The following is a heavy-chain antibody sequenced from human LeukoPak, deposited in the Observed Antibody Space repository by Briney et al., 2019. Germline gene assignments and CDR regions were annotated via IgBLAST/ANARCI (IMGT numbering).Heavy chain of an antibody. CDR3: TRDEYKGSATFNY. CDR1: GGTLRSAA. D-gene: IGHD1-1*01. V-gene: IGHV1-69*01. CDR2: IILMFGTT. J-gene: IGHJ4*02. Sequence: SVKVSCKASGGTLRSAAMSWVRQAPGQGLEWVGHIILMFGTTTYAQKFQGRVTISADESTTTVYMELSSLTSDDTAIYYCTRDEYKGSATFNYWGQGTQVIVSS.